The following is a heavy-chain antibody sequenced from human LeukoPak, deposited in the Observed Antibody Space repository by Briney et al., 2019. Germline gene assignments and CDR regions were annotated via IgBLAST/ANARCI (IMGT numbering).Heavy chain of an antibody. J-gene: IGHJ3*02. V-gene: IGHV3-7*03. CDR2: IKQDGGEI. D-gene: IGHD3-10*01. Sequence: GGSLRLSCAATGFTFSRYWMSWVRQAPGKRLEWVANIKQDGGEIYYVDSVKGRFTISRDNAKNSLYLQMNSLRAEDTALYYCAKGVRITMVRGAFDIWGQGTMVTVSS. CDR3: AKGVRITMVRGAFDI. CDR1: GFTFSRYW.